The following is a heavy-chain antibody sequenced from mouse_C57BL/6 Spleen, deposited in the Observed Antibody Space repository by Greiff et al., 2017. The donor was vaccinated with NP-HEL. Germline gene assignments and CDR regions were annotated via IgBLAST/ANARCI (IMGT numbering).Heavy chain of an antibody. J-gene: IGHJ4*01. Sequence: QVQLQQSGAELVRPGTSVKMSCKASGYTFTNYWIGWAKQRPGHGLEWIGDIYPGGGYTNYNEKFKGKATLTADKSSSTAYMQFSSLTSEDSAIYYCAREDSDYLGYAMDYWGQGTSVTVSS. CDR3: AREDSDYLGYAMDY. V-gene: IGHV1-63*01. CDR2: IYPGGGYT. CDR1: GYTFTNYW. D-gene: IGHD2-4*01.